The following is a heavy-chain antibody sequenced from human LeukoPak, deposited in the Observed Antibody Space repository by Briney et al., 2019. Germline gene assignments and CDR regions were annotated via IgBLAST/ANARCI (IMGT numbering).Heavy chain of an antibody. J-gene: IGHJ1*01. CDR2: ISGSGGST. CDR3: AKEAGSYYELHFQH. Sequence: TGGSLRLSCAASGFTFSDYYMSWIRQAPGKGLEWVSAISGSGGSTYYADSVKGRFTISRDNSKNTLYLQMNSLRAEDTAVYYCAKEAGSYYELHFQHWGQGTLVTVSS. CDR1: GFTFSDYY. D-gene: IGHD1-26*01. V-gene: IGHV3-23*01.